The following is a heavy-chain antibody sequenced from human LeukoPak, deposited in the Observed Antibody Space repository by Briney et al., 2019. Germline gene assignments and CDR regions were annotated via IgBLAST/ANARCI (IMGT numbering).Heavy chain of an antibody. CDR3: ARAPSRWADIVVVPAALGLGYFDL. D-gene: IGHD2-2*01. CDR1: GGPISSYY. J-gene: IGHJ2*01. CDR2: IYYSGST. Sequence: SETLSLTCTVSGGPISSYYWSCIRQPPGKAREGRGYIYYSGSTNYTPSLKSRVTISVDTSKNQFSLKLSSVTAADTAVYYCARAPSRWADIVVVPAALGLGYFDLWGRGTLVTVSS. V-gene: IGHV4-59*01.